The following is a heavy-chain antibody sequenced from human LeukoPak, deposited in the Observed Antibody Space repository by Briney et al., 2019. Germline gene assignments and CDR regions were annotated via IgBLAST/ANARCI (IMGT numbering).Heavy chain of an antibody. Sequence: SETLSLTCAVYGGSFSGYYLSWIRQPPGKGLEWIGEINHSGSTNYNPSLKSRVTISVDTSKNQFSLKLSSVTAADTAVYYCARGSGWFGELSRDYWGQGTLVTVSS. CDR1: GGSFSGYY. J-gene: IGHJ4*02. CDR3: ARGSGWFGELSRDY. CDR2: INHSGST. V-gene: IGHV4-34*01. D-gene: IGHD3-10*01.